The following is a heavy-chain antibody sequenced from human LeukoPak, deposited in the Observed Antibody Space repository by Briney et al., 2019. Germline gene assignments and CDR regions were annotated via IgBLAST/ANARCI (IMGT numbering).Heavy chain of an antibody. D-gene: IGHD6-13*01. CDR3: AKDRGSYSSSWHL. J-gene: IGHJ5*02. CDR2: MSYDGGKI. Sequence: GGSLRLSCSASGFRLTTCAMHWVRQAPGRGLEWLTLMSYDGGKIYYADSVDGRFTISRDVSKNTLYLEMNRLRADDTAVYYCAKDRGSYSSSWHLWGQGTLVAVSS. CDR1: GFRLTTCA. V-gene: IGHV3-30*18.